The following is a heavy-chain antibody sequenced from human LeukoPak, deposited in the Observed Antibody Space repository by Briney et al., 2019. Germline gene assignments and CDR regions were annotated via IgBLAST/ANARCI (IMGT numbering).Heavy chain of an antibody. CDR3: ARLGYCSSTSCSSFDY. D-gene: IGHD2-2*01. Sequence: GESLKISCKGSGYSLTSYWIGLVRPIPGKGLELMGINYPGDSDTRYSPSFQGQVTISADTSTSTAYLQWSSLKASDTAMYDCARLGYCSSTSCSSFDYWGQGTLVTVSS. J-gene: IGHJ4*02. CDR1: GYSLTSYW. V-gene: IGHV5-51*01. CDR2: NYPGDSDT.